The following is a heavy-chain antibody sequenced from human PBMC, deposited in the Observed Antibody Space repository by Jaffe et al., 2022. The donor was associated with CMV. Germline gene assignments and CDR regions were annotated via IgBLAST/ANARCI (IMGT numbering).Heavy chain of an antibody. Sequence: QVQLQESGPGLVKPSETLSLTCTVSGGSISSYYWSWIRQPPGKGLEWIGYIYYSGSTNYNPSLKSRVTISVDTSKNQFSLKLSSVTAADTAVYYCARHVRFLEWNAFDIWGQGTMVTVSS. CDR2: IYYSGST. CDR3: ARHVRFLEWNAFDI. J-gene: IGHJ3*02. V-gene: IGHV4-59*08. D-gene: IGHD3-3*01. CDR1: GGSISSYY.